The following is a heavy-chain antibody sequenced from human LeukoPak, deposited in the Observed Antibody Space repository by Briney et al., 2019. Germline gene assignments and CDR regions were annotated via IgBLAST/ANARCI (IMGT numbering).Heavy chain of an antibody. CDR3: ARSSGWYPVGIDY. CDR2: ISYDGSNK. CDR1: GFTFSSYA. D-gene: IGHD6-19*01. V-gene: IGHV3-30-3*01. J-gene: IGHJ4*02. Sequence: GGSLRLSCAASGFTFSSYAMHWVRQAPGKGLEWVAVISYDGSNKYYADSVKGRFTISRDNSKNTLYLQMNSLRAEDTAVYYCARSSGWYPVGIDYWGQGTLVTVSS.